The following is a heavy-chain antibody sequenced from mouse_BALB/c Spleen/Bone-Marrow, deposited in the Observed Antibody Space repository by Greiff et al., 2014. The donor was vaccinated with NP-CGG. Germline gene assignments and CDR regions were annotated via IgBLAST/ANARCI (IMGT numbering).Heavy chain of an antibody. J-gene: IGHJ3*01. Sequence: QVQLKESGAELARPGASVKMSCKASGYTFTSYTMHWVKQRPGQGQEWIGYINPSSGYTNYNQKFKDKATLTADKSSSTAYMQLSSLTSEDSAVYYCALANWDIGGPFAYWGQGTLVTVSA. CDR2: INPSSGYT. CDR1: GYTFTSYT. V-gene: IGHV1-4*01. CDR3: ALANWDIGGPFAY. D-gene: IGHD4-1*01.